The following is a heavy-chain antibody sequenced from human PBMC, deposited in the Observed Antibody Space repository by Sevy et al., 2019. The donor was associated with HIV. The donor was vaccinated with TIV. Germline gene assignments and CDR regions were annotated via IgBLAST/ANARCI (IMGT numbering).Heavy chain of an antibody. CDR3: ARIKAYCSGGSCYSTMGADV. D-gene: IGHD2-15*01. J-gene: IGHJ6*02. Sequence: GGSLRLSCAVSGFTFSTYSMTWVRQAPGKGLEWVSSISSSSNYIYYPDSVKGRFTISRDNAKNSLYLQMNSLRAKDTAVYYCARIKAYCSGGSCYSTMGADVWGQGTTVTVSS. CDR1: GFTFSTYS. V-gene: IGHV3-21*01. CDR2: ISSSSNYI.